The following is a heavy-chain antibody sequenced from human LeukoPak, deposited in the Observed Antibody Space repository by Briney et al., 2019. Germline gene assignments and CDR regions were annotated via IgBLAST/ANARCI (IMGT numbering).Heavy chain of an antibody. J-gene: IGHJ4*02. D-gene: IGHD4-23*01. CDR2: IIPIFGTA. CDR3: ARAYGGDSELDY. Sequence: SVKVSCKASGGTFSSYTISWVRQAPGQGLEWMGGIIPIFGTANYAQKFQGRVTITADESTSTAYMELSSLRSEDTAVYYCARAYGGDSELDYWGQGTLVTVSS. CDR1: GGTFSSYT. V-gene: IGHV1-69*13.